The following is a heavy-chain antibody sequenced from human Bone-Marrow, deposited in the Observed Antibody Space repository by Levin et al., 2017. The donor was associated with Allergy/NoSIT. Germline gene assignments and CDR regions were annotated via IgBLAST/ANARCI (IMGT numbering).Heavy chain of an antibody. CDR2: ISSSSSYI. J-gene: IGHJ2*01. CDR3: ARDRYGGTSLDL. D-gene: IGHD3-10*01. V-gene: IGHV3-21*01. CDR1: GFTFSTYS. Sequence: LSLTCAASGFTFSTYSMNWVRQAPGKGLEWVSSISSSSSYIYYADSVKGRFTISRDNAKNSLYLQMNSLRAEDTAVYYCARDRYGGTSLDLWGRGTLVTVSS.